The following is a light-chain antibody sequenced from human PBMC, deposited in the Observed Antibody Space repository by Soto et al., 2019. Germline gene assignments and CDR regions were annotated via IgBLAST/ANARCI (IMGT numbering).Light chain of an antibody. CDR3: SSYTSSSTGVV. CDR2: EVS. J-gene: IGLJ2*01. CDR1: SSDVGGYNY. V-gene: IGLV2-14*01. Sequence: QSALTQPASVSGSPGQSITISCTGTSSDVGGYNYVSWYQQHPGKAPKLMIYEVSNRPSGVSNRFSGSKSGNTASLTISGLQAEDEADSYCSSYTSSSTGVVFGGGTKLTVL.